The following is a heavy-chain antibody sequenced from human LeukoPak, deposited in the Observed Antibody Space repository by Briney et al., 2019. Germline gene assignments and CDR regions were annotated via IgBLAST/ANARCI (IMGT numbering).Heavy chain of an antibody. V-gene: IGHV1-69*13. CDR3: ARAYPDYYDSSGYYTYYYGMDV. D-gene: IGHD3-22*01. CDR2: IIPIFGTA. J-gene: IGHJ6*02. CDR1: GGTFSSYA. Sequence: ASVKVSCKASGGTFSSYAISWVRQAPGQGLEWMGGIIPIFGTANYAQKFQGRVTITADESTSTAYMELSSLRSEDTAVYYCARAYPDYYDSSGYYTYYYGMDVWGQGTTVTVSS.